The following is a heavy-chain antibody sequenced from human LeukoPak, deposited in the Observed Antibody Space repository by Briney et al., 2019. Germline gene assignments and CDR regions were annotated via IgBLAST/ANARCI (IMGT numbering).Heavy chain of an antibody. J-gene: IGHJ3*02. CDR2: ISSSGGST. V-gene: IGHV3-23*01. CDR1: GFTFSSYA. Sequence: GGSLRLSCAASGFTFSSYAMSWVCQAPRGGVEWVSAISSSGGSTYYADSVKGRFTVSGDNSKSTLSLQMTSLRAEDTAVYYCAKESRVTTSGDAFDIWGQGTMVSVSS. CDR3: AKESRVTTSGDAFDI. D-gene: IGHD4-17*01.